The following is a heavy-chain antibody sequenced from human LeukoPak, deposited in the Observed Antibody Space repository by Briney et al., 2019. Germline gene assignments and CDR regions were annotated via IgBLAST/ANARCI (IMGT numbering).Heavy chain of an antibody. CDR2: ISSGGST. V-gene: IGHV3-53*01. D-gene: IGHD3-10*01. J-gene: IGHJ4*02. CDR3: AINYYASGKYYNFFHY. CDR1: GFSVTTNY. Sequence: GGSLRLSCAASGFSVTTNYMSWVRQAPGKGLEWVSFISSGGSTYYADSVKGRFTISRDSSENTLFLQMNSLRAEDTAVYYCAINYYASGKYYNFFHYWGQGTLVTVSS.